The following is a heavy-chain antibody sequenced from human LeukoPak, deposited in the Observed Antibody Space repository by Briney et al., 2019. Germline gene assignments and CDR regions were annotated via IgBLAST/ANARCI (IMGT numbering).Heavy chain of an antibody. CDR2: IIPIFGTA. D-gene: IGHD3-3*01. J-gene: IGHJ5*02. Sequence: ASVKVSCKASGGTFSSYAISWVRQAPGQGLEWMGGIIPIFGTANYAQKFQGRVTITRNTSISTAYMELSSLRSEDTAVYYCARGRSPPHYDFWSGYNPGWFDPWGQGTLVTVSS. CDR1: GGTFSSYA. CDR3: ARGRSPPHYDFWSGYNPGWFDP. V-gene: IGHV1-69*05.